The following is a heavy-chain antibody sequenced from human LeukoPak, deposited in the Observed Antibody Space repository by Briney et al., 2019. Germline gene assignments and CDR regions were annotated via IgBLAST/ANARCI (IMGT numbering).Heavy chain of an antibody. CDR1: GYSISSGYY. CDR2: INHSGST. Sequence: KSSETLSLTCTVSGYSISSGYYWSWIRQPPGKGLEWIGEINHSGSTNYNPSLKSRVTISVDTSKNQFSLKLSSVTAADTAVYYCARGSGGWLPLWYFDLWGRGTLVTVSS. D-gene: IGHD5-24*01. CDR3: ARGSGGWLPLWYFDL. J-gene: IGHJ2*01. V-gene: IGHV4-38-2*02.